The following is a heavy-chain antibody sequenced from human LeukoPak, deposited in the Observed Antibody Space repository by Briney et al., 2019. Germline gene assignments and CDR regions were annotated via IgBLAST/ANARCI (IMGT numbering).Heavy chain of an antibody. Sequence: GESLKISCKGSGYSFTGYWIGWVRQMPGKGLEWMGIIYPGDSDTRYSPSFQGQVTISADKSISTAYLQWSSLKASDTAMYYCARRSDSSRDAFDIWGQGTMVTVSS. CDR1: GYSFTGYW. CDR2: IYPGDSDT. D-gene: IGHD6-6*01. V-gene: IGHV5-51*01. J-gene: IGHJ3*02. CDR3: ARRSDSSRDAFDI.